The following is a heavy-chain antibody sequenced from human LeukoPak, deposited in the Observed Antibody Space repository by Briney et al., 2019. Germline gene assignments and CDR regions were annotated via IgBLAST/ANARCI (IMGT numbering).Heavy chain of an antibody. CDR1: GFTFGDTW. CDR3: ATSYDMGWLIGY. D-gene: IGHD3/OR15-3a*01. Sequence: GGSLRLSCAASGFTFGDTWMNWVRQVPGQRLEWVANIKQDGSEKFYVASVKGRFTISRDNGKSSLYLQMNYLRAEDTALYYCATSYDMGWLIGYWGQGTLVTVSS. CDR2: IKQDGSEK. V-gene: IGHV3-7*03. J-gene: IGHJ4*02.